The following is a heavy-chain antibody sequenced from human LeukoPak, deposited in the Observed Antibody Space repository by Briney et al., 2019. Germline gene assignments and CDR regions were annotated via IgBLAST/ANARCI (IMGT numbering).Heavy chain of an antibody. V-gene: IGHV3-23*01. CDR1: GFTFGSYA. D-gene: IGHD6-13*01. J-gene: IGHJ4*02. Sequence: GGSLRLSCAASGFTFGSYAMSWVRQAPGKGLEWVSAISGSGGSTYYADSVKGRFTISRDNSKNTLYLQMNSLRAEDTAVYYCAKRLYSSSCGFDYWGQGTLVTVSS. CDR3: AKRLYSSSCGFDY. CDR2: ISGSGGST.